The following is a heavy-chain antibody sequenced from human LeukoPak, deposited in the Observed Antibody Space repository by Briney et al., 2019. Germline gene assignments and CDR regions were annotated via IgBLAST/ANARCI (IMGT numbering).Heavy chain of an antibody. J-gene: IGHJ4*02. CDR3: AKSDGITLFW. V-gene: IGHV3-33*06. CDR2: IWYDGSNK. Sequence: PGGSLRLSCAASRFTFSSYGMRWVRQAPGKGLEGVAVIWYDGSNKYYAASVKGRFTISRDNSKNTLYLQMNSLRAEDTAVYYCAKSDGITLFWRGQGSLVTVSS. CDR1: RFTFSSYG. D-gene: IGHD3-3*01.